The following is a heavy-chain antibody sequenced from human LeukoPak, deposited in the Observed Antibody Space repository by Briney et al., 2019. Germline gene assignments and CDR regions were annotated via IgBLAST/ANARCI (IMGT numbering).Heavy chain of an antibody. CDR3: ARGGHRRYYYTSGSAFDP. Sequence: GASVKVSCKTSGYTFTSYYIHWLRQAPGQRFEWMGWSDPKSGATKYEHFQGRVTMTTDTSTSTAYMELKSLRSDDTAVYYCARGGHRRYYYTSGSAFDPWGQGTLVTVSS. V-gene: IGHV1-2*02. CDR2: SDPKSGAT. CDR1: GYTFTSYY. J-gene: IGHJ5*02. D-gene: IGHD3-10*01.